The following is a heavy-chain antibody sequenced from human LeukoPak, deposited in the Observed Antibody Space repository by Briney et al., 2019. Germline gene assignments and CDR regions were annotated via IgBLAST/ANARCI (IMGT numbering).Heavy chain of an antibody. D-gene: IGHD4-23*01. V-gene: IGHV6-1*01. CDR1: GDSVSSNSAA. Sequence: SQTLSLTCAISGDSVSSNSAAWIWIRQSPSRGLEWLGRTYYRSKWYYDYAVSVKSRITINPDTAKNQFSLQLNSVTPEDTAVYYCARMTTVVSRAYDYWGQGTLVTVSS. J-gene: IGHJ4*02. CDR2: TYYRSKWYY. CDR3: ARMTTVVSRAYDY.